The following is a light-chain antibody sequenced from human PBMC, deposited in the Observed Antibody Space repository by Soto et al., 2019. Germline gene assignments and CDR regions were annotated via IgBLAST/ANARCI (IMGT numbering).Light chain of an antibody. Sequence: QSVLTQPPSASGTPGQRVTMSCSGSNSNIGRNTVNWYQQIPGTAPKLLIYSNDQRPSGVPDRFSGSKSGTSASLAISGLQSEDEADYYCAAWDDSLNGGVFGGGTKLTVL. J-gene: IGLJ3*02. CDR3: AAWDDSLNGGV. CDR1: NSNIGRNT. CDR2: SND. V-gene: IGLV1-44*01.